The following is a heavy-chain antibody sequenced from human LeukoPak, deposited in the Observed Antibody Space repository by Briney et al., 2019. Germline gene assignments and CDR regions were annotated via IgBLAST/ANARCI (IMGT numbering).Heavy chain of an antibody. CDR2: INPSGSTV. D-gene: IGHD6-6*01. J-gene: IGHJ5*02. CDR3: ARAGLYSSSSGRAFDP. CDR1: GFTFSRYE. Sequence: GGSLRLSCAASGFTFSRYEMNWVRQAPGRGLEWLSHINPSGSTVYYTDSVKGRFTISRDNAKNSLYLQMNSLRAEDTAVYYCARAGLYSSSSGRAFDPWGQGTLVTVSS. V-gene: IGHV3-48*03.